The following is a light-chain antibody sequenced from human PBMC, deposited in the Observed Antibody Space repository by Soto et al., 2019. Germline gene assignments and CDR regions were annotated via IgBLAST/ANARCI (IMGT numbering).Light chain of an antibody. CDR3: SSYTSSSTPYV. CDR1: SSDVGGYNY. J-gene: IGLJ1*01. V-gene: IGLV2-14*01. Sequence: QSALTQPASVSGSPGQSITISCTGTSSDVGGYNYVSWYQQHPGKAPKLMIYEVNNRPSGVSNRFSGSKSGNTASLTISGLQAEDEADYCSSYTSSSTPYVFGTGTKLTVL. CDR2: EVN.